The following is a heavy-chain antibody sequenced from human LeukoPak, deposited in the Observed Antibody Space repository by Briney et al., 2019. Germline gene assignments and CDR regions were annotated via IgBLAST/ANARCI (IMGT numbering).Heavy chain of an antibody. CDR2: ISGSGGST. J-gene: IGHJ4*02. D-gene: IGHD2-21*01. Sequence: GGSLRLSCAASGFTFSSYAMSWVRQAPGKGLEWVSAISGSGGSTYYADTVKGRFTISRDNSKNTLDLQMNSLRAEDTAVYYCAKDPLIMWATKTDSIPPDYWGQGTLVTVSS. V-gene: IGHV3-23*01. CDR1: GFTFSSYA. CDR3: AKDPLIMWATKTDSIPPDY.